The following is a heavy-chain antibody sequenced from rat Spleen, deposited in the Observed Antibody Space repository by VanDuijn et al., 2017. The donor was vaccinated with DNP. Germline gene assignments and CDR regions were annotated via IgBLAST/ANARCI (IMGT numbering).Heavy chain of an antibody. V-gene: IGHV2-6*01. CDR2: ISSGGST. D-gene: IGHD1-3*01. CDR3: ARSGNYGNYYTMDA. J-gene: IGHJ2*01. CDR1: GFSLTDYS. Sequence: QVQLKESGPGMVQPSQTLSLTCTVSGFSLTDYSVHWVRQPPGKVLEWIAAISSGGSTYYNSALKSRLSISRDTSKSQVLLKMNSLQTEDTAMYFCARSGNYGNYYTMDAWGQGVMVTVSS.